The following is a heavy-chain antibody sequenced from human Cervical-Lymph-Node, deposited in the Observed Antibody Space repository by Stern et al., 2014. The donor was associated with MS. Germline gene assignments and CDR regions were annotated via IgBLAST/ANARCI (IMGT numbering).Heavy chain of an antibody. CDR2: ITVYNGNT. CDR3: ARGWGDTRH. D-gene: IGHD3-16*01. CDR1: GYTFSSFA. Sequence: VQLVESGAEVKKPGASVNVSCKASGYTFSSFAITWVRQAPGQGLEWMGTITVYNGNTNYAQRVQDRVTMTTDTSTKTAYMEVRTLQSDDRAVYYCARGWGDTRHWGQGTLVTVSS. J-gene: IGHJ4*02. V-gene: IGHV1-18*01.